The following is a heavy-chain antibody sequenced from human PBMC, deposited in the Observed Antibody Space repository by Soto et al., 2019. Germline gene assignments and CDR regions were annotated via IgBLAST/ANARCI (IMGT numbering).Heavy chain of an antibody. J-gene: IGHJ6*02. CDR2: ISAYNGNT. V-gene: IGHV1-18*03. CDR3: ARDIVLVPASYYYYGMDV. D-gene: IGHD2-2*01. CDR1: GYTFTSYG. Sequence: QVQLVQSGAEVKKPGASVRVSCKASGYTFTSYGISWVRQAPGQGLEWMGWISAYNGNTNYAQKLQGRVTMTTDTSTSIAYMELRSLRSDDMAVYYCARDIVLVPASYYYYGMDVWGQGTTVTVSS.